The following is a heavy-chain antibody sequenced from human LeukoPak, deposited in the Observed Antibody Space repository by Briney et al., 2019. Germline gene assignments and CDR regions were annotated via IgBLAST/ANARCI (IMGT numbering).Heavy chain of an antibody. D-gene: IGHD3-10*01. CDR3: ARDSGSGSYYLGYFQH. CDR1: GLRFRNYG. V-gene: IGHV3-33*01. Sequence: GRSLRLSCVVSGLRFRNYGMHWVRQAPGKGLEWVAVIYYDGSNQYYADSVKGRFTVSRDNAKNTLYLQMDSLRAEDTAVYYCARDSGSGSYYLGYFQHWGQGTLVTVSS. CDR2: IYYDGSNQ. J-gene: IGHJ1*01.